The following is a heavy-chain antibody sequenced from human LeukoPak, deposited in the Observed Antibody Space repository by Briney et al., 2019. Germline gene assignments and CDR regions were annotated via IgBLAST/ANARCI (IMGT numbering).Heavy chain of an antibody. CDR2: ISGSSSDI. V-gene: IGHV3-48*02. J-gene: IGHJ4*02. CDR3: ARDWFSGTNYKPLFDY. CDR1: GFTFGSYS. Sequence: GGSLRLSCAASGFTFGSYSMNWVRQAPGKGLEWVSYISGSSSDIKYADSVKGRFTISRDNAKNSLYLQMNSLRDEDTDVYYCARDWFSGTNYKPLFDYWGQGTLVTVSS. D-gene: IGHD3-10*01.